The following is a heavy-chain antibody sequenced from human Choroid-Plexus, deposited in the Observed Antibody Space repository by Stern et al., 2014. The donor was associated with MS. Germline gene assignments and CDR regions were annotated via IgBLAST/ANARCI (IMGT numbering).Heavy chain of an antibody. Sequence: QVQLQESGPGLVKPSETLSLTCTVSGGSTSNYYWSWIRQPPGQGLEWLGYIYYRGNSNYNPSLKSRVTISVAPSKTQFSLKLTSVTAADTAVYYCSSSVYYGVEDYFDYWGPGTLVTVSS. J-gene: IGHJ4*02. D-gene: IGHD3-22*01. V-gene: IGHV4-59*01. CDR3: SSSVYYGVEDYFDY. CDR1: GGSTSNYY. CDR2: IYYRGNS.